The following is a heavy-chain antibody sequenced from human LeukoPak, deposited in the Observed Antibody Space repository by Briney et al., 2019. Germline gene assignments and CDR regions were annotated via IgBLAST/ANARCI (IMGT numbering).Heavy chain of an antibody. CDR2: IYYSGST. V-gene: IGHV4-59*01. CDR1: GGSISSYY. J-gene: IGHJ4*02. Sequence: SETLSLTCTVSGGSISSYYWSWIRQPPGTGLEWIGYIYYSGSTNYNPSLKSRVTISVDTSKNQFSLKLSSVTAADTAVYYCARGPGYSYGPYFDYWGQGTLVTVSS. D-gene: IGHD5-18*01. CDR3: ARGPGYSYGPYFDY.